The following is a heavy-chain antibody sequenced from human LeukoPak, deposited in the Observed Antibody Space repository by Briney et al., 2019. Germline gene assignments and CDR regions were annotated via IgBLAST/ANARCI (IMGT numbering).Heavy chain of an antibody. CDR1: GFTFSYYG. J-gene: IGHJ4*02. Sequence: GGSLRLSCAASGFTFSYYGMHWVRQAPGKGLEWVAFIRYDESKKFYGDSVKGRFTISRDNSKNTLYLQMNSLRTEDTAVYYCAKSHLPNAYSGTYYCDYWGQGTLVNFSS. V-gene: IGHV3-30*02. CDR3: AKSHLPNAYSGTYYCDY. D-gene: IGHD1-26*01. CDR2: IRYDESKK.